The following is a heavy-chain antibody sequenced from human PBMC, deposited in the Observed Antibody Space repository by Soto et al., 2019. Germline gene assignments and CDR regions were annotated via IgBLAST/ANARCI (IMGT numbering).Heavy chain of an antibody. CDR1: GGTFSSYA. J-gene: IGHJ4*02. D-gene: IGHD6-6*01. V-gene: IGHV1-69*01. CDR3: ARDRIIRGYSSSSGFYY. Sequence: QVQLVQSGAEVKKPGSSVKVSCTASGGTFSSYAISWVRQAPGQGLEWMGGIIPIFGTANYAQKFQGRVTITADESTSTAYMELSSLRSEDTAVYYCARDRIIRGYSSSSGFYYWGQGTLVTVSS. CDR2: IIPIFGTA.